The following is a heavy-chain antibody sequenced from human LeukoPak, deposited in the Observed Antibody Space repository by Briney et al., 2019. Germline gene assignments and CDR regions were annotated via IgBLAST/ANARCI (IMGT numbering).Heavy chain of an antibody. CDR2: IFYSGNT. Sequence: SETLSLTRTVSGVSISSYYWSWIRQPPGKGLEWIGYIFYSGNTIYNPSLRSRVTISADTSKNHFSLRLRSVTAADTAVYYCARLAAISGSDYPDDWGQGTLVTVSS. CDR1: GVSISSYY. V-gene: IGHV4-59*08. D-gene: IGHD1-26*01. J-gene: IGHJ4*02. CDR3: ARLAAISGSDYPDD.